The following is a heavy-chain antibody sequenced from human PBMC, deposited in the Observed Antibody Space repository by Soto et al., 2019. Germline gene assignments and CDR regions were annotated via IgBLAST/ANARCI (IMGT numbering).Heavy chain of an antibody. CDR3: ARDRLVPAANIHYYYYGMVV. Sequence: SEKVSCKASGYTFTSYGIRWVRQAPGQWLEWMGWISAYNGNTNYSQKLQGRVTMTTDTSTSTAYMELRSLRSDDTAVYYCARDRLVPAANIHYYYYGMVVWGQGTTVTVSS. J-gene: IGHJ6*02. V-gene: IGHV1-18*04. CDR1: GYTFTSYG. CDR2: ISAYNGNT. D-gene: IGHD2-2*01.